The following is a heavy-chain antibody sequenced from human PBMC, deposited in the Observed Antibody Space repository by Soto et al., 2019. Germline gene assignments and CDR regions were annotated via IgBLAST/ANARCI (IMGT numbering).Heavy chain of an antibody. Sequence: VGSLSLSCAASGFTFSSYAMSWVRQAPGKALEWVSAISGSGGSTYYADSVKGRFTISRDNSKNALYLQMNSLRAEDTAVYYCAKDSKGGGMDVWGQGTTVTVSS. CDR1: GFTFSSYA. J-gene: IGHJ6*02. V-gene: IGHV3-23*01. CDR2: ISGSGGST. CDR3: AKDSKGGGMDV.